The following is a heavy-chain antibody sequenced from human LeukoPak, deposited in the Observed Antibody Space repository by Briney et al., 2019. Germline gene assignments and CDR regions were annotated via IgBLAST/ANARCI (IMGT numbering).Heavy chain of an antibody. D-gene: IGHD3-22*01. CDR3: ARSNTSGYYPPTWRY. Sequence: ASVKLSCKVSGYTFTDYYIHWVRQAPGQGLEWMGWINPNSGDTDFAQKFQGMVTMTRDTSISTAYMELSRLRSDDTAVFYCARSNTSGYYPPTWRYWGRGTLVAVSS. CDR1: GYTFTDYY. V-gene: IGHV1-2*02. J-gene: IGHJ4*02. CDR2: INPNSGDT.